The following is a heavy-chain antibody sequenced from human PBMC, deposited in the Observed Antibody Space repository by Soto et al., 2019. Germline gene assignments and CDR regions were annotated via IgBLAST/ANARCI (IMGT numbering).Heavy chain of an antibody. D-gene: IGHD3-3*01. J-gene: IGHJ3*02. CDR3: ARFPVTYYDFWSGYFPPDAFDI. CDR1: GGSFSGYY. V-gene: IGHV4-34*01. Sequence: SETLSLTCAVYGGSFSGYYWSWIRQPPGKGLEWIGEINHSGSTNYNPSLKSRVTISVDTSKNQFSLKLSSVTAADTAVYYCARFPVTYYDFWSGYFPPDAFDIWGQGTMVTVSS. CDR2: INHSGST.